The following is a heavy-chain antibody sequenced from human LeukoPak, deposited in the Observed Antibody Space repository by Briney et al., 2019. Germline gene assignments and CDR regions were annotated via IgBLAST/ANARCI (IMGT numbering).Heavy chain of an antibody. CDR3: ARHMGLGYSYGYPYFDY. D-gene: IGHD5-18*01. J-gene: IGHJ4*02. Sequence: PSETLSLTCTVSGGSFTNYYWSWIRQPPGKGLEWIGYIYYSGSTNYNPSLKSRVTISVDTSKNQFSLKLSSVTAADTAVYYCARHMGLGYSYGYPYFDYWGQGTLVTVSS. V-gene: IGHV4-59*08. CDR1: GGSFTNYY. CDR2: IYYSGST.